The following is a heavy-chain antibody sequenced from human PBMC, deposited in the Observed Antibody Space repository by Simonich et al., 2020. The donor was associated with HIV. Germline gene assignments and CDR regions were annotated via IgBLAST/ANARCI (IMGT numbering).Heavy chain of an antibody. Sequence: QVQLQQWGAGLLKPSETLSLTCVVYGGSLSGHYWGWIRQPPGKGLEWIGEINHSGNTNYNPSLKSRVAISVDTSKNQFSLNLSSVTAADTAVYYCARSPYYYDISGDLDYWGQGTLVTVSS. CDR1: GGSLSGHY. CDR2: INHSGNT. V-gene: IGHV4-34*01. CDR3: ARSPYYYDISGDLDY. D-gene: IGHD3-22*01. J-gene: IGHJ4*02.